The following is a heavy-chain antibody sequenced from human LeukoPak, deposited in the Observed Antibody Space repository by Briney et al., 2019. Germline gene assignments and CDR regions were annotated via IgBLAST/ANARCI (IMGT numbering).Heavy chain of an antibody. V-gene: IGHV4-30-2*01. CDR1: GGSIISGGYS. CDR3: AGLTTTAWYFDL. Sequence: SETLSLTCAVSGGSIISGGYSWSWIRQPPGKTLEWIGYIYHSGSTYYNPSLKSRVTMSLDRSKNQFSLKVSSVTAADTAVYYCAGLTTTAWYFDLWGRGTLVTVSS. D-gene: IGHD1-26*01. J-gene: IGHJ2*01. CDR2: IYHSGST.